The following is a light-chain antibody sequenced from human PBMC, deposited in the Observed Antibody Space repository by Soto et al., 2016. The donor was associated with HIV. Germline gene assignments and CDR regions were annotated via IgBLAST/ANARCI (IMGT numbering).Light chain of an antibody. Sequence: DIQMTQSPSTLSASVEDRVTITCRASQSINNWLAWYQQKPGKAPKLLIYRASNLESGVPSRFSGSGSGTEFTLTISSLQPDDFATYYCQQYNIYPLTFGGGTKVTVK. CDR2: RAS. V-gene: IGKV1-5*03. CDR1: QSINNW. J-gene: IGKJ4*01. CDR3: QQYNIYPLT.